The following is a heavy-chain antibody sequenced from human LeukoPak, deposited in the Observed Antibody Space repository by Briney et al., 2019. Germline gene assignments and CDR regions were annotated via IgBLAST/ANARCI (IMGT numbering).Heavy chain of an antibody. Sequence: GGSLRLSCAASGFTFSSYAMHWVRQAPGKGLEWVAVISYDGSNKYYADSVKGRFTISRDNSKNTPYLQMNSLRAEDTAVYYCASGYCSGGSCYSLDYWGQGTLVTVSS. D-gene: IGHD2-15*01. CDR1: GFTFSSYA. V-gene: IGHV3-30*04. CDR3: ASGYCSGGSCYSLDY. CDR2: ISYDGSNK. J-gene: IGHJ4*02.